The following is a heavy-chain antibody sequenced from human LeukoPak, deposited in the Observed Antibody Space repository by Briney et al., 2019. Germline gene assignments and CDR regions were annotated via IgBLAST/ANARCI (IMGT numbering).Heavy chain of an antibody. J-gene: IGHJ6*02. CDR2: INPNSGDT. V-gene: IGHV1-2*02. Sequence: GASVKVSCKASGYTFTGYYMHWVRQAPGQGLEWVGWINPNSGDTNYAQKFQGGVTMTRDTSITTAYMELSGLRSDDTAVYYCARDLEQWRGRMDVWGQGTTVTVSS. CDR3: ARDLEQWRGRMDV. CDR1: GYTFTGYY. D-gene: IGHD6-19*01.